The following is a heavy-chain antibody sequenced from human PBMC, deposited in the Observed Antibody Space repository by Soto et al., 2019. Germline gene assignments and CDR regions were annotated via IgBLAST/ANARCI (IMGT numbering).Heavy chain of an antibody. CDR2: INPNSGGT. CDR1: WYTFSGYY. V-gene: IGHV1-2*04. D-gene: IGHD3-22*01. Sequence: SEKVSFKASWYTFSGYYMHWVRQAPGQGLEWMGWINPNSGGTNYAQKFQGWVTMTRDTSISTAYMELSRLRSDDTAVYYCARELLDYYDSSGYPPTYYYGMDFWGQGTTVTVSS. J-gene: IGHJ6*02. CDR3: ARELLDYYDSSGYPPTYYYGMDF.